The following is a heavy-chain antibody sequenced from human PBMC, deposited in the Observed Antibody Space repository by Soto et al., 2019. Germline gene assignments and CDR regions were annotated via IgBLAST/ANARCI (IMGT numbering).Heavy chain of an antibody. Sequence: EVQLLESGGGLVQPGGSLRLSCAASGFTFSSYAMSWVRQAPGKGLEWVSAISGSGGSTYYADSVKGRFTISRDNSKNTLYLQMHSLGAEYAAVYYCAKATYYYDSSGSFDYWGQGTLVTVSS. CDR1: GFTFSSYA. J-gene: IGHJ4*02. CDR2: ISGSGGST. D-gene: IGHD3-22*01. V-gene: IGHV3-23*01. CDR3: AKATYYYDSSGSFDY.